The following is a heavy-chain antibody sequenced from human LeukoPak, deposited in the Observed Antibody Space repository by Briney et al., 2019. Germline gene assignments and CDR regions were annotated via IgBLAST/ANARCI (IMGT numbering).Heavy chain of an antibody. CDR2: ITSSGSTI. J-gene: IGHJ3*02. V-gene: IGHV3-48*03. D-gene: IGHD6-19*01. Sequence: GESLRLSCAASGFTFSSYEMNWVRQAPGKGLEWVSYITSSGSTIYYADSVKGRFTISRDNAKNSLHLQMNSLRAEDSAVYYCARWGRTSGHAFDIWGQGTMVTVSS. CDR3: ARWGRTSGHAFDI. CDR1: GFTFSSYE.